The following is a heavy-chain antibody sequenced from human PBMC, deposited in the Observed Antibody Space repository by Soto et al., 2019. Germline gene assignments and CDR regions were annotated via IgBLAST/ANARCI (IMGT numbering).Heavy chain of an antibody. CDR2: IRDDGTNT. Sequence: QVQLVESGGGGVQPRRSLRLSSPASGSTISSYAMHWVRQAPGRGRECVALIRDDGTNTFYADPVQGRFSISRDNSKNALFLQMNSLRVEDTAVYYCAREGGIATVRGVRYDYYGMDVWGQGTTVTVSS. CDR1: GSTISSYA. CDR3: AREGGIATVRGVRYDYYGMDV. V-gene: IGHV3-30-3*01. D-gene: IGHD3-10*01. J-gene: IGHJ6*02.